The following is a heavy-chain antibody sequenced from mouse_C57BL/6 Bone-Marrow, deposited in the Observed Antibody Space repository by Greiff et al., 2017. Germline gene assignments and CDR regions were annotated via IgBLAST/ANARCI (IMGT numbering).Heavy chain of an antibody. V-gene: IGHV1-69*01. CDR1: GYTFTSYW. J-gene: IGHJ1*03. Sequence: VQLQQPGAELVMPGASVKLSCKASGYTFTSYWMHWVKQRPGQGLEWIGEIDPSDSYTNYNQKFKGKSTLTVDKSSSTAYMQLSSLTSEDSAVYYCASSDYGCFYWYFDVWGTGTTVTVSS. CDR2: IDPSDSYT. D-gene: IGHD2-2*01. CDR3: ASSDYGCFYWYFDV.